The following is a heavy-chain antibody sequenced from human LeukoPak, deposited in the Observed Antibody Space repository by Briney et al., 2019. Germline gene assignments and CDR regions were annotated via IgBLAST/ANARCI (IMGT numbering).Heavy chain of an antibody. CDR1: GYTFTAYY. J-gene: IGHJ4*02. CDR2: INPNSGDT. Sequence: ASVKVSCKASGYTFTAYYMHWVRQAPGQGLEWMGWINPNSGDTNSAQKFQGRVTMTRDTSISTAYMELSRLRSDDTAVYYCARDLQDSRDFWSGYPLDYWGQGTLVTVSS. D-gene: IGHD3-3*01. V-gene: IGHV1-2*02. CDR3: ARDLQDSRDFWSGYPLDY.